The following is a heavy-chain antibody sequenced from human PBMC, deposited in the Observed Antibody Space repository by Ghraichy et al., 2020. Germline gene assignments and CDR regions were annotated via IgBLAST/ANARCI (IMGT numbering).Heavy chain of an antibody. CDR3: ARVETTVTTIDY. D-gene: IGHD4-11*01. CDR2: INPNSGGT. V-gene: IGHV1-2*02. Sequence: ASVKVSCKASGYTFTDYYMHWVRQAPGQGLEWMGWINPNSGGTHYEQNFQGRVTMTRDTSISTAYMELTSLRSDDTALYYCARVETTVTTIDYWGQGTLVTVSS. J-gene: IGHJ4*02. CDR1: GYTFTDYY.